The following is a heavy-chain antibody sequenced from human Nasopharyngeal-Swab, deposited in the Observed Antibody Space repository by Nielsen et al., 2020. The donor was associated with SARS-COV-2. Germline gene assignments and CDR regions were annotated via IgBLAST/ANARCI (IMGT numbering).Heavy chain of an antibody. CDR3: ARDLGYYYYYGMDV. CDR1: GFTFGDYG. CDR2: INWNGGGT. V-gene: IGHV3-20*04. Sequence: GESLKISCAASGFTFGDYGMSWVRQAPGKGLEGVSGINWNGGGTGYADSVKGRFSISRDNAKKSLYLQMNSLRAEDTALYYCARDLGYYYYYGMDVWGQGTTVTVSS. J-gene: IGHJ6*02.